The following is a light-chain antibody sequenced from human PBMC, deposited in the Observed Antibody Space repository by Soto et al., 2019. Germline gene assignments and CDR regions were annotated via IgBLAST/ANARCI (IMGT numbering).Light chain of an antibody. CDR3: QHYDSYSDA. CDR2: KAS. CDR1: QNISSW. Sequence: DIQMTQSPATLSLSLGDRVTITCRASQNISSWLAWYQQKPGKAPKLLIYKASTIKSGVPSRFSGSGSGTEFTLTISRLQPEDFAAYYCQHYDSYSDAFGEGTKVDIK. V-gene: IGKV1-5*03. J-gene: IGKJ1*01.